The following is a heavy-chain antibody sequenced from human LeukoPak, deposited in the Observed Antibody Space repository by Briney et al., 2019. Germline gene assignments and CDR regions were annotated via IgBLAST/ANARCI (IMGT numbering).Heavy chain of an antibody. D-gene: IGHD6-6*01. CDR3: ARVSPYSSSLRYYDY. V-gene: IGHV3-7*01. J-gene: IGHJ4*02. CDR2: IKQDGSEK. Sequence: GGSLRLSCAASGFTFSSCWMSWVRQAPGKGLEWVANIKQDGSEKYYVDSVKGRFTISRDNAKNSLYLQMNSLRAEDTAVYYCARVSPYSSSLRYYDYWGQGTLVTVSS. CDR1: GFTFSSCW.